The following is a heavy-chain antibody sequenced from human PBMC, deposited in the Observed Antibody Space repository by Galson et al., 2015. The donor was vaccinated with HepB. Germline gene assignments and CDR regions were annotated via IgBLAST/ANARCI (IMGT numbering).Heavy chain of an antibody. CDR3: ARSSTVVKPVAFDI. D-gene: IGHD4-23*01. J-gene: IGHJ3*02. V-gene: IGHV1-18*04. CDR1: GYTFTSYG. CDR2: ICAYNGNT. Sequence: VKVSCKAAGYTFTSYGISWVRQAPGQGLEWMGWICAYNGNTKYAQKLQGRVTMTTDTSTCTAYMELRSLESDDTALYNCARSSTVVKPVAFDIWGQGTMVTVSS.